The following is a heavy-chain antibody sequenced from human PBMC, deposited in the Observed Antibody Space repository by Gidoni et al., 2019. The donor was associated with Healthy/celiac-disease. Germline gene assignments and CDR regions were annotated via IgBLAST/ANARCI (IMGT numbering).Heavy chain of an antibody. J-gene: IGHJ6*02. CDR2: ISYDGSNK. D-gene: IGHD6-6*01. V-gene: IGHV3-30*18. Sequence: VESGGGVVQPGRSLRLSCAASGFTFSSYGMHWVRQAPGKGLEWVAVISYDGSNKYYADSVKGRFTISRDNSKNTLYLQMNSLRAEDTAVYYCAKAPAISSSPRYYYYGMDVWGQGTTVTVSS. CDR1: GFTFSSYG. CDR3: AKAPAISSSPRYYYYGMDV.